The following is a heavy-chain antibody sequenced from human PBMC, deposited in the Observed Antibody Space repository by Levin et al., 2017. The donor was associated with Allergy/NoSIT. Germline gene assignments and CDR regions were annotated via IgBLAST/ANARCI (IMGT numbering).Heavy chain of an antibody. Sequence: SETLSLTCTVSGGSISSGSYYWSWIRQPAGKGLEWIGRIYTSGSTNYNPSLKSRVTISVDTSKNQFSLKLSSVTAADTAVYYCARGVGYFDWLFGPFDYWGQGTLVTVSS. V-gene: IGHV4-61*02. J-gene: IGHJ4*02. CDR1: GGSISSGSYY. D-gene: IGHD3-9*01. CDR3: ARGVGYFDWLFGPFDY. CDR2: IYTSGST.